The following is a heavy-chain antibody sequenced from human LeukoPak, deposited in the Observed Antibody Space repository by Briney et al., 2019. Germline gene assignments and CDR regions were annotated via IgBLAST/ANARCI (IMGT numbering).Heavy chain of an antibody. V-gene: IGHV4-39*01. J-gene: IGHJ6*02. Sequence: SETLSLTCTVSGGSISSSDYYWGWIRQPPGKGLEWIGSIYYSGRTYYNPSLKSRVTISVDTSKNQFSLKLSSVTAADTAVYYCARFLGWPYYYGMDVWGQGTTVTVSS. CDR3: ARFLGWPYYYGMDV. CDR1: GGSISSSDYY. D-gene: IGHD6-19*01. CDR2: IYYSGRT.